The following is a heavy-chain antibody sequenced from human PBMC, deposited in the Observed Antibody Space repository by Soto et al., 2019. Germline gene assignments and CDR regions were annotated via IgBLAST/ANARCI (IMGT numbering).Heavy chain of an antibody. CDR1: GFTFSSYA. D-gene: IGHD3-3*01. V-gene: IGHV3-30-3*01. Sequence: PGRSLRLSCAASGFTFSSYAMHWVRQAPGKGLEWVAVISYDGSNKYYADSVKGRFTISRDNSKNTLYLQMNSLRAEDTAVYYCAREPPFGVGYHPYGMDVWGQGTTVTVSS. J-gene: IGHJ6*02. CDR2: ISYDGSNK. CDR3: AREPPFGVGYHPYGMDV.